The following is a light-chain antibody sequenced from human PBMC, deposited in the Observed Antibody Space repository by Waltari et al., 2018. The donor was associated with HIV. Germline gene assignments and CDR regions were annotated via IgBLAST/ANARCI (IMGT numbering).Light chain of an antibody. CDR1: QDIGNY. Sequence: DTQMTQSPSSLSASVGDRITITCQASQDIGNYLNWYQHKPGKAPKLLIYDAVNLEAGVPSRFRGSGSGTHFTFTISSLQPEDIATYYCQQCYDVVYTVAQGTKLDIK. CDR2: DAV. V-gene: IGKV1-33*01. CDR3: QQCYDVVYT. J-gene: IGKJ2*01.